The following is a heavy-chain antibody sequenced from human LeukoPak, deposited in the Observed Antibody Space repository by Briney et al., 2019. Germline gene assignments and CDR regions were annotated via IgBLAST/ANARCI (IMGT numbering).Heavy chain of an antibody. CDR3: MGGAGWLVYD. D-gene: IGHD2-15*01. CDR2: IKLDGSER. CDR1: GFAFSNYW. J-gene: IGHJ4*02. Sequence: GGSLRPSCAASGFAFSNYWMTWVRQAPGRGREWVAIIKLDGSERLSVDSVEGRFTISRDNAKNSLYLQMNRLRVEDTAGDYCMGGAGWLVYDWGQGTLVTVSS. V-gene: IGHV3-7*01.